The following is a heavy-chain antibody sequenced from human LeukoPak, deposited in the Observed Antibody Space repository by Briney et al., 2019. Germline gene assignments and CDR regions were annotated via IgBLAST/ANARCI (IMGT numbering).Heavy chain of an antibody. J-gene: IGHJ4*02. V-gene: IGHV5-51*01. CDR2: IYPGDSDT. CDR3: ARQGDIVVVTAIREGYFDY. D-gene: IGHD2-21*02. Sequence: GESLKISCKGSGYSFTSYWIGWVRQMPGKGLEWMGIIYPGDSDTRYSPSFQGQVTISADKSISTAYLQWSSLKASDTAMYYCARQGDIVVVTAIREGYFDYWGQGTLVTVSS. CDR1: GYSFTSYW.